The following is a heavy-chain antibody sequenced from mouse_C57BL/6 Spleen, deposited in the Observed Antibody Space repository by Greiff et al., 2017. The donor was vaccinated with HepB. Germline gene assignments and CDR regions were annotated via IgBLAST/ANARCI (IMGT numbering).Heavy chain of an antibody. J-gene: IGHJ4*01. CDR3: ARDGAMDY. V-gene: IGHV1-50*01. Sequence: QVQLQQPGAELVKPGASVKLSCKASGYTFTSYWMQWVKQRPGQGLEWIGEIDPSDSYTNYNQKFKGKATLTVDTSSSTAYMQLSSLTSEDSAVYYCARDGAMDYWGKGTSVTVSS. CDR1: GYTFTSYW. CDR2: IDPSDSYT.